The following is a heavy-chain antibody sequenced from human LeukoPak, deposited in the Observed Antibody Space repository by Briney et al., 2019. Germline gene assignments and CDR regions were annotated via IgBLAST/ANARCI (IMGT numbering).Heavy chain of an antibody. CDR2: IYTSGTT. J-gene: IGHJ4*02. D-gene: IGHD6-19*01. Sequence: SETLSLTCTVSGGSISSYYWNWIRQPVGKGLEWIGRIYTSGTTNCNPSLKSRVTLSVDTPKNQFSLRLSSVTAADTAVYYCTRGKVVAGTPGQNSWDSWGQGTLVTVSS. V-gene: IGHV4-4*07. CDR1: GGSISSYY. CDR3: TRGKVVAGTPGQNSWDS.